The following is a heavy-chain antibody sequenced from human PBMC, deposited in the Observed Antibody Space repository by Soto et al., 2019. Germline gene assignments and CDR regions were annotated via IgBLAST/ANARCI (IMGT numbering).Heavy chain of an antibody. Sequence: GASVTVSCKASGYTFISYAIHWVRQAPGQRLEWMGWINAGNGNTKYSQKFQGRVTITRDTSASTAYMELTSLRSEDTAVYYCARELKGLYYFDYWGQGTLVTVSS. V-gene: IGHV1-3*01. CDR3: ARELKGLYYFDY. CDR1: GYTFISYA. CDR2: INAGNGNT. J-gene: IGHJ4*02.